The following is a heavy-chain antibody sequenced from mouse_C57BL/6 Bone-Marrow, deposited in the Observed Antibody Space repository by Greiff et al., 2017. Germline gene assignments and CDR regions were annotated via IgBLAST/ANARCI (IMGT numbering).Heavy chain of an antibody. D-gene: IGHD1-1*01. Sequence: VQLQESGAELARPGASVKLSCKASGYTFTSYGISWVKQRTGQGLEWIGEIYPRSGNTYYNEKLKGKATLTADKSSSNAYMELRSLTSEDSAVYFWARWGYGSSYYFDYWGQGTTLTVSS. CDR3: ARWGYGSSYYFDY. CDR2: IYPRSGNT. V-gene: IGHV1-81*01. CDR1: GYTFTSYG. J-gene: IGHJ2*01.